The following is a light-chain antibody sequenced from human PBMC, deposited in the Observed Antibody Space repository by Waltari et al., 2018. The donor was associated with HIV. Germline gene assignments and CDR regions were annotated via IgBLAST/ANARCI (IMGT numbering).Light chain of an antibody. V-gene: IGLV2-14*01. CDR1: STDVGGYNT. CDR3: SSYTSSSTYVV. Sequence: QSAQTHPPSVSGAPGQSITISCPVTSTDVGGYNTVSWYQQHPGKAPKLMIYEVSNRPSGVSNRFSGSKSGNTASLTISGLQAEDEADYYCSSYTSSSTYVVFGGGTKLTVL. CDR2: EVS. J-gene: IGLJ2*01.